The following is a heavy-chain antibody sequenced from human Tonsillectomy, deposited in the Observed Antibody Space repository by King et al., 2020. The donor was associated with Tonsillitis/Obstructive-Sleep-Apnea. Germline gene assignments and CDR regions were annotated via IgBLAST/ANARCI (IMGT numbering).Heavy chain of an antibody. V-gene: IGHV4-59*01. D-gene: IGHD1-26*01. Sequence: VQLQESGPGLVKPSETLSLTCTVSGGSISSYYWSWIRQPPGKGLEWIGYIYYSGSTNYNPSLKSRVTISVDTSKNQFFLKLSSVTAADTAVYYCASALSLSGSYRFDYWGQGTLVTVSS. CDR2: IYYSGST. CDR3: ASALSLSGSYRFDY. J-gene: IGHJ4*02. CDR1: GGSISSYY.